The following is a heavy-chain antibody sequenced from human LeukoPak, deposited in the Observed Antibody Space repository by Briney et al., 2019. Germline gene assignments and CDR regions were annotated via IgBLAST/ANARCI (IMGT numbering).Heavy chain of an antibody. CDR3: AKVRDTRDWYKDAFDI. D-gene: IGHD6-19*01. CDR1: GFTFTSYA. J-gene: IGHJ3*02. V-gene: IGHV3-23*01. Sequence: GGSLRLSCAASGFTFTSYAMSWVRQAPGKGLEWVSAITGTGGSTYYAASVKGRFTVSRDNSKNALYLQMSSLRAEDTAMYYCAKVRDTRDWYKDAFDIWGQGTRVTVSS. CDR2: ITGTGGST.